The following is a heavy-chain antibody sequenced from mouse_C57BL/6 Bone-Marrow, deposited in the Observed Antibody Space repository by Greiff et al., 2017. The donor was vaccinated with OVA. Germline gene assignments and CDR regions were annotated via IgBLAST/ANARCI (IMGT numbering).Heavy chain of an antibody. Sequence: VQLQQSGAELVKPGASVKLSCKASGYTFTSYWMQWVKQRPGQGLEWIGEIDPSDSCTNYNQKFKGKATLTVDTSSSTAYMQLSSLTSEDSAVYYCARSRDYPYYFDYWGQGTTLTVSS. D-gene: IGHD2-4*01. CDR2: IDPSDSCT. V-gene: IGHV1-50*01. J-gene: IGHJ2*01. CDR1: GYTFTSYW. CDR3: ARSRDYPYYFDY.